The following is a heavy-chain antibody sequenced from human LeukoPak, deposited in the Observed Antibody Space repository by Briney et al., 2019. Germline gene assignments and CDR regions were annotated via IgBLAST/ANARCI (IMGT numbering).Heavy chain of an antibody. CDR1: GGSISSGGYY. J-gene: IGHJ5*02. D-gene: IGHD6-13*01. Sequence: SQTLSLTCTVSGGSISSGGYYWSWIRQPPGKGLEWIGYIYHSGSTYYNPSLKSRVTMSVDTSKNQFSLKLSSVTAADTAVYYCAREVAAAAGTRWFDPWGQGTLVTVSS. CDR3: AREVAAAAGTRWFDP. CDR2: IYHSGST. V-gene: IGHV4-30-2*01.